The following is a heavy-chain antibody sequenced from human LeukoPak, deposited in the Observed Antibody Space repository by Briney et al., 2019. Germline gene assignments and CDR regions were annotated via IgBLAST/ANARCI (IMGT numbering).Heavy chain of an antibody. J-gene: IGHJ4*02. Sequence: GGSLRLSCAASGFTFSSYSMNWVRQAPGKGLEWVSYISSSSSTIYYTDSVKGRFTISRDNAKNSLYLQMNSLRAEDTAVYYCARGRVGAMYYFDYWGQGALVTVSS. CDR1: GFTFSSYS. CDR3: ARGRVGAMYYFDY. V-gene: IGHV3-48*01. CDR2: ISSSSSTI. D-gene: IGHD1-26*01.